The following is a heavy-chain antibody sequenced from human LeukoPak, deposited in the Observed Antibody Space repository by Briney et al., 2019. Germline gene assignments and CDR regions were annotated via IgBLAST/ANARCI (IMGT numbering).Heavy chain of an antibody. CDR3: ARDSGSYGMDV. D-gene: IGHD1-26*01. J-gene: IGHJ6*02. V-gene: IGHV3-53*04. CDR1: GFTVSSTY. Sequence: GGSLRLSCAASGFTVSSTYLSWVRQAPGKGLEWVSIIYSGGPTHYADSVKGRFTISRHNSKNTLYLQMNSLRAEDTAVYYCARDSGSYGMDVWGQGTTVTVSS. CDR2: IYSGGPT.